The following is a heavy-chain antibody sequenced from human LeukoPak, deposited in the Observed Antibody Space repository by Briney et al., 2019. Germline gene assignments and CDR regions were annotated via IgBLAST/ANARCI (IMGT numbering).Heavy chain of an antibody. CDR2: INHSGST. D-gene: IGHD6-13*01. Sequence: SETLSLTCAVYGGSFSGYYWSWIRQPPGKGLEWIGEINHSGSTNYNPSLKSRVTISVDTSKNQFSLKLSSVTAADTAVYYCARGRSSSWYVYWGQGTLVTASS. CDR3: ARGRSSSWYVY. V-gene: IGHV4-34*01. CDR1: GGSFSGYY. J-gene: IGHJ4*02.